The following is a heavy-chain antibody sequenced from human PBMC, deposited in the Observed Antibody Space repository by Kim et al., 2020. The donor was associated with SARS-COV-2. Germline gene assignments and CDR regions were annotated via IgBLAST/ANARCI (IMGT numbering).Heavy chain of an antibody. CDR3: ARVGSGSYTLRAGVLDY. Sequence: ASVKVSCKASGYTFTSYYMHWVRQAPGQGLEWMGIINPSGGSTSYAQKFQGRVTMTRDTSTSTVYMELSSLRSEDTAVYYCARVGSGSYTLRAGVLDYWGQGTLVTVSS. CDR2: INPSGGST. V-gene: IGHV1-46*01. J-gene: IGHJ4*02. D-gene: IGHD1-26*01. CDR1: GYTFTSYY.